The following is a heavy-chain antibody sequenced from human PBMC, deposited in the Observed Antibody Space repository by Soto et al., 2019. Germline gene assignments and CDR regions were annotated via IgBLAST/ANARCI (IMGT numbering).Heavy chain of an antibody. CDR2: IIPIFGTA. Sequence: GASVKVSCKASGGTFSSYAISWVRQAPGQGREWMGGIIPIFGTANYAQKFQGRVTITADESTSTAYMELSSLRSEDTAVYYCAKPPPGYSSGWYAYWGQGTLVTVS. CDR3: AKPPPGYSSGWYAY. CDR1: GGTFSSYA. D-gene: IGHD6-19*01. V-gene: IGHV1-69*13. J-gene: IGHJ4*02.